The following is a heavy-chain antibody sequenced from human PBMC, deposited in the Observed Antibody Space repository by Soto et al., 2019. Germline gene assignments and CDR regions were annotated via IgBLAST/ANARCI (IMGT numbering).Heavy chain of an antibody. CDR1: GFTFNRYA. J-gene: IGHJ6*02. V-gene: IGHV3-23*01. Sequence: EVQLLESGGGLVQPGGSLRLSCAASGFTFNRYAISWVRQAPGKGLEWVSAISGSGGSTYYADSAKGRFTISRDNSKNTMCLQMNSMGADDTAIYYCANGRAGDFGVIILPVGGERGGMDDWGQGTTVTVSS. CDR2: ISGSGGST. D-gene: IGHD3-3*01. CDR3: ANGRAGDFGVIILPVGGERGGMDD.